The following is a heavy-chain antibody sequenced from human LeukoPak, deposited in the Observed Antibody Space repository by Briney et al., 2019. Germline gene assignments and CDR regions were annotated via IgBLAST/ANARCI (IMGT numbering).Heavy chain of an antibody. Sequence: GGSLILSCAASGFTFSSYWMTWVRQAPGEGLEWVANIKLDGSEKYYVDSVKGQFTTSRDNAKSSLYLKMNSLRAEDTAVYYCATEDYYGSGRLDPWGQGTLVTVSS. CDR1: GFTFSSYW. CDR2: IKLDGSEK. J-gene: IGHJ5*02. V-gene: IGHV3-7*03. CDR3: ATEDYYGSGRLDP. D-gene: IGHD3-10*01.